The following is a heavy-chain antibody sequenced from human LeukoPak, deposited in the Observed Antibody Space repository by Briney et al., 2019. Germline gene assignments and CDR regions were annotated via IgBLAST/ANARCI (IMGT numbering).Heavy chain of an antibody. D-gene: IGHD5-24*01. V-gene: IGHV4-61*02. Sequence: SQTLSLTCTVSGGSISSGSYYWSWIRQPAGKGLEWIGRIYTSGSTNYNPSLKSRVTISVDTSKNQFSLKLSSVTAADTAVYYCAREMAYYFDYWSQGTLVTVSS. CDR2: IYTSGST. CDR3: AREMAYYFDY. CDR1: GGSISSGSYY. J-gene: IGHJ4*02.